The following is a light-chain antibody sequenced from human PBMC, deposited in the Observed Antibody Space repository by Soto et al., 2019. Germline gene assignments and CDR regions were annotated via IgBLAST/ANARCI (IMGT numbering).Light chain of an antibody. CDR1: QSVSSN. CDR2: GAS. V-gene: IGKV3-15*01. Sequence: EIVMTQSPATLSVSPGERATLSCRASQSVSSNLAWYQQKPGQAPRLLIYGASTRATGIPARFSGSGSGTEFTLTISSLQSEDFALYYCQQYNNWRPSISFGQGTRLEIK. J-gene: IGKJ5*01. CDR3: QQYNNWRPSIS.